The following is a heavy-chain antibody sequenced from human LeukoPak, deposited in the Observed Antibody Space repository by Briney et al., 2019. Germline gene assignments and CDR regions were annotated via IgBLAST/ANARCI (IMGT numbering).Heavy chain of an antibody. J-gene: IGHJ2*01. V-gene: IGHV3-9*01. D-gene: IGHD3-3*01. Sequence: GGSLRLSCAASRFTFDDYAMHWVRQAPGKGLEWVSGISWNSGSIGYADSVKGRFTISRDNAKNTLYLQMNSLRAEDTAVYHCARYDFILISYFDLWGRGALVTVSS. CDR2: ISWNSGSI. CDR3: ARYDFILISYFDL. CDR1: RFTFDDYA.